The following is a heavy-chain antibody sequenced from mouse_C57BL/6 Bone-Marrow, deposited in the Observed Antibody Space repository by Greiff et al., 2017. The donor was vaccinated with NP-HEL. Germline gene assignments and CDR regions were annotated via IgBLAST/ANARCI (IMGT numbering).Heavy chain of an antibody. CDR2: IWSGGST. D-gene: IGHD1-1*01. CDR1: GFSLTSYG. V-gene: IGHV2-2*01. CDR3: ARGDYYGSPWFAY. Sequence: QVHVKQSGPGLVQPSQSLSITCTVSGFSLTSYGVHWVRQSPGKGLEWLGVIWSGGSTDYNAAFISRLSISKDNSKSQVFFKMNSLQADDTAIYYCARGDYYGSPWFAYWGQGTLVTVSA. J-gene: IGHJ3*01.